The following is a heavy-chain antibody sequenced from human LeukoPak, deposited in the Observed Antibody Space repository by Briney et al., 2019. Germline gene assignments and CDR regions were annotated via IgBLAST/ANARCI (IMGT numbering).Heavy chain of an antibody. J-gene: IGHJ4*02. Sequence: GGSLRLSCAASGFTFSSYAMSWVRQAPGKGLEWVSGLSGSGGSIYYADSVKGRFTISRDNSKSTLYLQMNSLRAEDTAVYYCARSPGSTYYYFDYWAQGTLVTVSS. V-gene: IGHV3-23*01. CDR2: LSGSGGSI. D-gene: IGHD3-3*01. CDR1: GFTFSSYA. CDR3: ARSPGSTYYYFDY.